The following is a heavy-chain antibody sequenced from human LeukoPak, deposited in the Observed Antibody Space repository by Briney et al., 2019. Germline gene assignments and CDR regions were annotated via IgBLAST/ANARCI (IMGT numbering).Heavy chain of an antibody. CDR3: ARLAWGRLDY. V-gene: IGHV4-61*02. CDR1: GGSISSGSYY. Sequence: SQTLSLTCTVSGGSISSGSYYWSWIRQPAGKGLEWIGRIYTSGSTNYNPSLKSRVTISVDTSKNQFSLKLSSVTAADTAVYYCARLAWGRLDYWGQGTLVTVSS. CDR2: IYTSGST. D-gene: IGHD7-27*01. J-gene: IGHJ4*02.